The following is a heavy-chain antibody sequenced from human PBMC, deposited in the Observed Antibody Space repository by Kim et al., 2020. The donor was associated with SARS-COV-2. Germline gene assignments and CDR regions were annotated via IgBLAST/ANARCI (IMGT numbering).Heavy chain of an antibody. Sequence: SETLSLTCGVSGGPINNNKWWGWVRQPPGKGLEWIGEIDHSGTTNYNPSLKSRVTVSVDKSKNQFSLNLRSMTAADTAVYYCAGGRGQGRSSDWFDPWGQGTLVTVSS. CDR1: GGPINNNKW. D-gene: IGHD6-25*01. CDR3: AGGRGQGRSSDWFDP. V-gene: IGHV4-4*02. CDR2: IDHSGTT. J-gene: IGHJ5*02.